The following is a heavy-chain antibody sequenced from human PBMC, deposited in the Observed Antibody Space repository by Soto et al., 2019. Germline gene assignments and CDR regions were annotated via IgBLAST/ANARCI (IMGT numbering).Heavy chain of an antibody. J-gene: IGHJ5*02. V-gene: IGHV1-2*02. Sequence: QVQLVQSGAEVKKPGASVKVSCKASGYTFTGYYIHWVRQAPGQGLERMGWIIPKNGRTKYGQKLQEGVTMTRDTSISTAYMELSRLRSDDTAVYYCARGTFDNSGDYFAGWFDPWGQGTLVTVSS. CDR1: GYTFTGYY. D-gene: IGHD3-22*01. CDR2: IIPKNGRT. CDR3: ARGTFDNSGDYFAGWFDP.